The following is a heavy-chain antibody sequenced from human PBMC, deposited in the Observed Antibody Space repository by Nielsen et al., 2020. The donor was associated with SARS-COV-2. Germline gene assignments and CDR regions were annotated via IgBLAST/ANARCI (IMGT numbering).Heavy chain of an antibody. Sequence: ASVKVSCKASGYTFTSYDINWVRRATGQGLEWMGWMNPNSGNTGYAQKFQGRVTMTRNTSISTAYMELSSLRSEDTAVYYCARLAFLGGFDYFDYWGQGTLVTVSS. V-gene: IGHV1-8*01. D-gene: IGHD3-16*01. CDR1: GYTFTSYD. CDR2: MNPNSGNT. J-gene: IGHJ4*02. CDR3: ARLAFLGGFDYFDY.